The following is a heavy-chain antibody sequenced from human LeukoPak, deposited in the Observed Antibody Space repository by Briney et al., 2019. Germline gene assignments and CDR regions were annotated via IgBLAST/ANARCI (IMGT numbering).Heavy chain of an antibody. CDR2: IYSGGST. CDR3: ARGPVGVVPAVFDY. V-gene: IGHV3-53*01. D-gene: IGHD2-2*01. J-gene: IGHJ4*02. CDR1: GFTFSSYS. Sequence: GGSLRLSCAASGFTFSSYSMNWVRQAPGKGLEWVSVIYSGGSTYYADSVKGRFTISRDNSKNTLYLQMNSLRAEDTAVYYCARGPVGVVPAVFDYWGQGTLVTVSS.